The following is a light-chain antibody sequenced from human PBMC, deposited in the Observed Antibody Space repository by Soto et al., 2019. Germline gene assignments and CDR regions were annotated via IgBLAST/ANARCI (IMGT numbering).Light chain of an antibody. Sequence: QSVLTQPPSVSGAPGQSVTIPCTGSRSNIGSGFDVHWYQQVPGTAPKLLIFGNNNRPSGVPDRFSGSKSGSSASLAIAGLQAEAEADYFCQSYDNSLRVLFGGGTKVTVL. J-gene: IGLJ2*01. CDR2: GNN. V-gene: IGLV1-40*01. CDR1: RSNIGSGFD. CDR3: QSYDNSLRVL.